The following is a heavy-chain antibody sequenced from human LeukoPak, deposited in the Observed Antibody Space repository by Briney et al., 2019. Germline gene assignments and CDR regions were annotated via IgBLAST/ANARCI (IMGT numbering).Heavy chain of an antibody. V-gene: IGHV1-69*05. J-gene: IGHJ3*02. CDR3: ASKSLVGATESDAFDI. CDR2: IIPTFGTA. CDR1: GGTFSSYA. Sequence: SVKVSCKASGGTFSSYAISWVRQAPGQGLEWMGGIIPTFGTANYAQKFQGRVTITTDESTSTAYMELSSLRSEDTAVYYCASKSLVGATESDAFDIWGQGTMVTVS. D-gene: IGHD1-26*01.